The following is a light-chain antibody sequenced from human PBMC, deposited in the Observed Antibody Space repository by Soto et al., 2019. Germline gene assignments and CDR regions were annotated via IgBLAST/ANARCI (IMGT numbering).Light chain of an antibody. CDR2: DVS. Sequence: QAALTQPHSVSGSPGQSVTISCTGTSSDVGGYNYVSWYQQHPGKAPKLMIYDVSKRPSGVPDRFSGSKSGNTASLTISGLQAEDEADYYCCSYACISPYEFGNGTKVTV. V-gene: IGLV2-11*01. J-gene: IGLJ6*01. CDR1: SSDVGGYNY. CDR3: CSYACISPYE.